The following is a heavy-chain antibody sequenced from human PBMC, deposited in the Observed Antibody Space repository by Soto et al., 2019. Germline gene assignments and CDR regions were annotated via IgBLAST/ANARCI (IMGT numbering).Heavy chain of an antibody. J-gene: IGHJ6*02. CDR3: ATTARIFGGKRGRYGMDV. D-gene: IGHD3-3*01. CDR1: GGTFSSYA. Sequence: QVQLVQSGAEVKKPGSSVKVSCKASGGTFSSYAISWVRQAPGQWLEWMGGIIPIFGTANYAQKFQGRVTITADESTSTAYMELSSLRSEDTAVYYCATTARIFGGKRGRYGMDVWGQGTTVTVSS. V-gene: IGHV1-69*01. CDR2: IIPIFGTA.